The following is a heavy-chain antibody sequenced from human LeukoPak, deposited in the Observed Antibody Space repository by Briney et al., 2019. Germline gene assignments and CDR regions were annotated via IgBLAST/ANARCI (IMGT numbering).Heavy chain of an antibody. V-gene: IGHV1-8*01. CDR2: MNPNSGNT. J-gene: IGHJ4*02. CDR1: GYTFTSYD. Sequence: ASVKVSCKASGYTFTSYDINWARQATGQGLEWMGWMNPNSGNTGYAQKFQGRVTMTRNTSISTAYMELSSLRSEDTAVYYCARAALDYGDYDDYWGQGTLVTVSS. D-gene: IGHD4-17*01. CDR3: ARAALDYGDYDDY.